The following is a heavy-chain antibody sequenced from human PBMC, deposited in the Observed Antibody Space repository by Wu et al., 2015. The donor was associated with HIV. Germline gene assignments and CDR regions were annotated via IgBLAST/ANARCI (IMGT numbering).Heavy chain of an antibody. CDR3: ARDQAGQRNDAFDI. CDR1: SYTFKNYG. Sequence: QAKLVQSGAEVKKPGASVKVSCKASSYTFKNYGISWVRQAPGHGLEWMGRVTPSDGVTLYAQKFKGRITMTRDTSTSTVYMDLSSLGADDTAVYYCARDQAGQRNDAFDIWGQGTMVTVSS. D-gene: IGHD6-25*01. CDR2: VTPSDGVT. V-gene: IGHV1-46*02. J-gene: IGHJ3*02.